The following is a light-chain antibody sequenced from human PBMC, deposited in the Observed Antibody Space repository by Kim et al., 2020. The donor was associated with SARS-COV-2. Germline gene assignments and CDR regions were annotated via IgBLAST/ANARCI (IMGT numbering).Light chain of an antibody. Sequence: GQRVTISCSGSSFNIGSNYVYWYQQLPGTAPKLRIYRNNQRPSGVPDRFSGSKSGTSASLAISGLRSEDEADYYCAAWDDSLRGVVFGGGTQLTVL. CDR3: AAWDDSLRGVV. CDR2: RNN. J-gene: IGLJ2*01. CDR1: SFNIGSNY. V-gene: IGLV1-47*01.